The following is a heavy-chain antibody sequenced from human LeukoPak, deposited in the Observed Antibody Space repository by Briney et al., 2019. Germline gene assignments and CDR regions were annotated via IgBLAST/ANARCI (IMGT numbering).Heavy chain of an antibody. J-gene: IGHJ3*02. CDR3: ARTNQINERAFDI. V-gene: IGHV4-59*07. Sequence: SHTLSHICTVSGGSIRGYYWIWIRQPPAKALEWIGNIYYNGSTNYSPSMKSRVTISVDSSRKHFSLKLSSVTAADTAVYYCARTNQINERAFDIWGQGTMVTVSS. CDR1: GGSIRGYY. CDR2: IYYNGST. D-gene: IGHD1-14*01.